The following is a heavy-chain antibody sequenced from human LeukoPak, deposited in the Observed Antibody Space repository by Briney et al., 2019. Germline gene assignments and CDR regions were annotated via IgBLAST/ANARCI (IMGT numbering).Heavy chain of an antibody. Sequence: PSETLSLTCAVSGGSISSYYWSWIRQPPGKGLEWIGYIYYSGSTNYNPSLNSRVTISVDTSKNQFSLKLTSVTAADTAVYYCASGFLEYGDYPFWGQGTLVTVSS. V-gene: IGHV4-59*08. J-gene: IGHJ4*02. CDR2: IYYSGST. CDR1: GGSISSYY. CDR3: ASGFLEYGDYPF. D-gene: IGHD4-17*01.